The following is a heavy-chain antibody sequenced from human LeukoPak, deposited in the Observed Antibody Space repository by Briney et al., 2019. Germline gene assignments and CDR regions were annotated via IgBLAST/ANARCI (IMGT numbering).Heavy chain of an antibody. V-gene: IGHV4-39*07. CDR3: ARDGAVDILTGYGAFYI. J-gene: IGHJ3*02. CDR1: GGSIRSSTDY. D-gene: IGHD3-9*01. Sequence: PSETLSLTCTVSGGSIRSSTDYWGWIRQPPGKELEWIGSIYYSGSTYYNPSLKSRVTISVDTSKNQFSLKLNSVTAADTAIYYCARDGAVDILTGYGAFYIWGQGTMVIVS. CDR2: IYYSGST.